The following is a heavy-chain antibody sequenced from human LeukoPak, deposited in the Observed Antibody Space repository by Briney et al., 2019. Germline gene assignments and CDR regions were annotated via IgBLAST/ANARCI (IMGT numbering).Heavy chain of an antibody. V-gene: IGHV4-59*01. D-gene: IGHD3-3*01. J-gene: IGHJ5*02. CDR3: ARSVTYYDFWSGYIYWFDP. CDR2: IYYSGST. Sequence: SETLSLTCTVSGGSISSYYWSWIRQTPGKGLEWIGYIYYSGSTNYNPSLKSRVTISVDTSKNQFSLKLSSVTAADTAVYYCARSVTYYDFWSGYIYWFDPWGQGTLVTVSS. CDR1: GGSISSYY.